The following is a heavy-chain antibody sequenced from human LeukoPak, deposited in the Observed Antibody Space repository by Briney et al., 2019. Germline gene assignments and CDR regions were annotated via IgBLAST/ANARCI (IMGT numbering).Heavy chain of an antibody. D-gene: IGHD2-15*01. CDR2: IDSNSRMI. Sequence: PGGSLRLSCAASGFRFRTYEMDWGRQAPGKGLEWISYIDSNSRMIHYADSVRGRFTISRDNAKNSLFLQMNSLRAEDTAVYYCVREYCSGGSCSDAFDIWGQGTMVTVSS. J-gene: IGHJ3*02. V-gene: IGHV3-48*03. CDR1: GFRFRTYE. CDR3: VREYCSGGSCSDAFDI.